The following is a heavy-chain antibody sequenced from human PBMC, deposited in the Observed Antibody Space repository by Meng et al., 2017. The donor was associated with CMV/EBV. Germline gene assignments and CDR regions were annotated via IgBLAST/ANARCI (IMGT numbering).Heavy chain of an antibody. V-gene: IGHV3-74*03. CDR2: INEDGSTI. CDR3: ARDLASAEYISWGHDFDF. CDR1: FSNHW. Sequence: FSNHWMHWVRQLPGKGLVWVSRINEDGSTITYADSVKGRFTISRDNARRTVYLQMDSLRAEDTAVYYCARDLASAEYISWGHDFDFWGQGTLVTVSS. J-gene: IGHJ4*02. D-gene: IGHD3-16*01.